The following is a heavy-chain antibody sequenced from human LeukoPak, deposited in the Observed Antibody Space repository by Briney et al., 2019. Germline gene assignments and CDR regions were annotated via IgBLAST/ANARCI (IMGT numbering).Heavy chain of an antibody. V-gene: IGHV4-59*01. Sequence: PSEALSLTCTVSGGSISSYYWSWIRQPPGKGLEWIGYIYYSGSTNYNPSLKSRVTISVDTSKNQFSLKLSSVTAADTAVYYCARDGGYSTPYLFDYRGQGTLVTVSS. CDR2: IYYSGST. D-gene: IGHD5-12*01. J-gene: IGHJ4*02. CDR1: GGSISSYY. CDR3: ARDGGYSTPYLFDY.